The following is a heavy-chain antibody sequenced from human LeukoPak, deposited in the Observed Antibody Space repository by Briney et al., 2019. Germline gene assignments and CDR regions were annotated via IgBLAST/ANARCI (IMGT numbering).Heavy chain of an antibody. CDR2: IYTSGST. CDR3: ARDPKTRENSSFYNYMEF. J-gene: IGHJ6*03. CDR1: GGSISSYY. V-gene: IGHV4-4*07. Sequence: PSETLSLTCSVSGGSISSYYWSWIRQPAGKGLEWIGRIYTSGSTNYNPSLKSRVTMSLDTSKNQFSLKLSSVTAADTAMYFCARDPKTRENSSFYNYMEFWGKGTTVTISS.